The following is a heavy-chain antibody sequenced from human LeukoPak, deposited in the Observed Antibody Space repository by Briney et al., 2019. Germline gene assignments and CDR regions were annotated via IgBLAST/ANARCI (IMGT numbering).Heavy chain of an antibody. J-gene: IGHJ5*02. CDR3: ARDSFITMGWFDP. V-gene: IGHV3-30-3*01. Sequence: GGSLRLSCAASGFTFRNYAMHWVRQAPGKGLEWVAVISYDGSNKYYADSVKGRFTISRDNSKNTLYLQMNSLRAEDTAVYYCARDSFITMGWFDPWGQGTLVTVSS. D-gene: IGHD3-10*01. CDR1: GFTFRNYA. CDR2: ISYDGSNK.